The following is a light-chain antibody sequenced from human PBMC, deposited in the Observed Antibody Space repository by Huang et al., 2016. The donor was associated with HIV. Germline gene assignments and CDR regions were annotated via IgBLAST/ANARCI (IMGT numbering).Light chain of an antibody. Sequence: VLWVTQSPPLLSASTGDRVTITCQLNEDIHDYLAWFRQASGEAPELLIYAASTLQTGIPSRFNGSRSGTDFTLTITCLQPEDFTTYFCQQYFSFPLTFGGGTKVEVK. V-gene: IGKV1D-8*01. J-gene: IGKJ4*01. CDR3: QQYFSFPLT. CDR2: AAS. CDR1: EDIHDY.